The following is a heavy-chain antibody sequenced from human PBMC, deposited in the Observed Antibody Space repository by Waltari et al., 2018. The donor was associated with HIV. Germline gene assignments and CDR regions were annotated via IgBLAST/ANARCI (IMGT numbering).Heavy chain of an antibody. Sequence: QVQLQQWGAGLLKPSETLSLTCAVYGGSFSGYYWSWIRQPPGKGLEWIGEINHSGITNDNPALKSRVTISVDTSKNQFSRKLISVTAADTAVYYCARAGPGAFDIWGQGTMVTVSS. V-gene: IGHV4-34*01. J-gene: IGHJ3*02. CDR3: ARAGPGAFDI. CDR1: GGSFSGYY. CDR2: INHSGIT.